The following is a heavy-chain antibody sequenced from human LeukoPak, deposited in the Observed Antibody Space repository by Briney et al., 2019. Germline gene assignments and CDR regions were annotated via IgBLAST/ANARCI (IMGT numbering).Heavy chain of an antibody. D-gene: IGHD6-13*01. CDR1: GFTFSSYS. Sequence: PGGSLRLSCAASGFTFSSYSMNWVRQAPGKGLEWVSSISSSSSYIYYADSVKGRFTISRDNAKNSLYLQMNSLRAEDTAVYYCAVLNSHWVYFDAFDIWGQGTMVTVSS. CDR3: AVLNSHWVYFDAFDI. CDR2: ISSSSSYI. J-gene: IGHJ3*02. V-gene: IGHV3-21*04.